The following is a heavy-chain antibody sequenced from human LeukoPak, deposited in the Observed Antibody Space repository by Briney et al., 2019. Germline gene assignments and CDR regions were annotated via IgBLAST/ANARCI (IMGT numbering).Heavy chain of an antibody. V-gene: IGHV5-51*01. CDR1: GYRFTSYW. D-gene: IGHD1-26*01. CDR3: ARTVGATSDAFDI. CDR2: IYPGDSDT. Sequence: GESLKISCKGSGYRFTSYWIGWVRQMPGKGLEWMGIIYPGDSDTRYSPSFQGQVTISADKSISTAYLQWSSLKASDTAMYYCARTVGATSDAFDIWGQGTMVTVSS. J-gene: IGHJ3*02.